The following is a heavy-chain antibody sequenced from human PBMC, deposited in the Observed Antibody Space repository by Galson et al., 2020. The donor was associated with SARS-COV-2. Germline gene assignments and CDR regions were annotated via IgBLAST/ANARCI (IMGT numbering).Heavy chain of an antibody. CDR3: ARGVLGDDNLLTGYYNRGFFYS. D-gene: IGHD3-9*01. V-gene: IGHV4-34*01. Sequence: ASETLSLTCAVSGGPFSGHFWNWIRQPPGKGLEWIGEINNSGTMRYNPSLKSRVTMSVAASKNQFSLKLTSVTGADTAVYYCARGVLGDDNLLTGYYNRGFFYSWGRGTPVTVSS. J-gene: IGHJ4*02. CDR2: INNSGTM. CDR1: GGPFSGHF.